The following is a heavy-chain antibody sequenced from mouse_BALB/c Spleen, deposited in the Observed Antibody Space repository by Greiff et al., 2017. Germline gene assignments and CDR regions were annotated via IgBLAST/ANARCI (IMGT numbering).Heavy chain of an antibody. CDR2: ISSGSSTI. D-gene: IGHD2-1*01. V-gene: IGHV5-17*02. Sequence: EVKLVESGGGLVQPGGSRKLSCAASGFTFSSFGMHWVRQAPEKGLEWVAYISSGSSTIYYADTVKGRFTISRDNPKNTLFLQMTSLRSEDTAMYYCARWYYGNSFAYWGQGTLVTVS. CDR1: GFTFSSFG. J-gene: IGHJ3*01. CDR3: ARWYYGNSFAY.